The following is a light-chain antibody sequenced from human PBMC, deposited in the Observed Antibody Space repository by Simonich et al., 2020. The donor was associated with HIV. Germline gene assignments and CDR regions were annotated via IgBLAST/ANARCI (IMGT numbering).Light chain of an antibody. CDR3: QQYYSTPPWT. V-gene: IGKV1-NL1*01. CDR1: KCISIS. CDR2: AAS. J-gene: IGKJ1*01. Sequence: DIQLTQFQASLSAFGGDRLTTTCRASKCISISLACYQHKPGKAPKLLLYAASRLESGVPSRFSGSGSGTDYTLTISSLQPEDFASYYCQQYYSTPPWTFGQGTKVEIK.